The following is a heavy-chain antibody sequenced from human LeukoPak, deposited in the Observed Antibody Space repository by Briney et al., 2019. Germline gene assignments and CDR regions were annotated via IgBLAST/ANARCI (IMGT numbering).Heavy chain of an antibody. CDR2: IIPIFGTA. CDR3: ARKGSGYDPFDY. J-gene: IGHJ4*02. V-gene: IGHV1-69*05. Sequence: SVKVSCKASGGTFSSYAISWVRQAPGQGLEWMGGIIPIFGTANYAQKFQGRVTITTDESTSTAYMELSSLRSEDTAVYYCARKGSGYDPFDYWGQGTLVTVSS. D-gene: IGHD5-12*01. CDR1: GGTFSSYA.